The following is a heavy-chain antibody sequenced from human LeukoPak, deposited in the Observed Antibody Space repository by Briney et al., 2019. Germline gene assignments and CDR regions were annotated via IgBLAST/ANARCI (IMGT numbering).Heavy chain of an antibody. CDR2: ISGSGDST. Sequence: GGTLRLSCAASGFTFRSYGMTWVRQAPGKGLEWVSAISGSGDSTYYADSVKGRFTISRDNSRNTLYLQMNSLRAEDTAVYYCAKGRLYISGYLPPNDYWGQGTLVTVSS. D-gene: IGHD3-22*01. CDR1: GFTFRSYG. V-gene: IGHV3-23*01. CDR3: AKGRLYISGYLPPNDY. J-gene: IGHJ4*02.